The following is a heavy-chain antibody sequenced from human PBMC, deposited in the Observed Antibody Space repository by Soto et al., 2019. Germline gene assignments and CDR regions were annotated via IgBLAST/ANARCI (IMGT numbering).Heavy chain of an antibody. CDR2: IYYSGST. CDR1: GASITSGGYF. V-gene: IGHV4-31*03. J-gene: IGHJ4*02. Sequence: SETLSLTCTVSGASITSGGYFWTWIRQHPGKGLEWIGYIYYSGSTYYNPSLKSRVTMSVDTSKKQFSLKLTSVTAADTAVYYCARDKITGLFDYWGQGTLVTVSS. CDR3: ARDKITGLFDY. D-gene: IGHD2-8*02.